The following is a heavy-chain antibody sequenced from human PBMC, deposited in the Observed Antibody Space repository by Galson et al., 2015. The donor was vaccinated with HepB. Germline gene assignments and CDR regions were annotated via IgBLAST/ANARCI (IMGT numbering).Heavy chain of an antibody. CDR1: GFTFGTYA. V-gene: IGHV3-23*01. CDR2: ISGSGGSI. J-gene: IGHJ3*02. D-gene: IGHD1-26*01. Sequence: SLRLSCAASGFTFGTYAMTWVRQAPGKGLEWVSAISGSGGSIYYADSVKGRFTISRDNSKNTLYLQMNSLRAEDTAVYYCAKEDSGRDAFDIWGQGTMVTVSS. CDR3: AKEDSGRDAFDI.